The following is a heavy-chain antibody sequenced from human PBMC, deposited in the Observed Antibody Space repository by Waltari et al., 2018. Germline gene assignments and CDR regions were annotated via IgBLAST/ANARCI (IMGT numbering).Heavy chain of an antibody. CDR1: GFNFDYYA. CDR3: VKAMYGSGTTEFDS. CDR2: ISWDSSIV. J-gene: IGHJ4*02. D-gene: IGHD3-10*01. Sequence: EVHLVESGGASVQPGRSLRLSCAASGFNFDYYAINWVRQAPGKGLEWVSGISWDSSIVNYADSVKGRFSISRDNAKKSLHLQMNSLKPDDTALYYCVKAMYGSGTTEFDSWGQGTLVTVSS. V-gene: IGHV3-9*01.